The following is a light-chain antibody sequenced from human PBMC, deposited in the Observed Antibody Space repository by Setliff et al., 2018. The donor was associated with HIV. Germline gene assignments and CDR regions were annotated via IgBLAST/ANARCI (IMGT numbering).Light chain of an antibody. CDR1: STDSGDYNF. CDR3: SSYTPSDARRV. CDR2: DVS. J-gene: IGLJ3*02. Sequence: QSVLTQPASLSGSPGQSITIPCTGNSTDSGDYNFISWFQQHPGQAPKLLVYDVSDRPSGISDRFPGSKSGNTASLTISGLQADDEANYYCSSYTPSDARRVFGGGTK. V-gene: IGLV2-14*01.